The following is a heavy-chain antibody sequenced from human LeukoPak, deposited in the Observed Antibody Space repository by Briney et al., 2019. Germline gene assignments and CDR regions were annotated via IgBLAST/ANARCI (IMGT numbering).Heavy chain of an antibody. J-gene: IGHJ3*01. CDR3: ARQGPTTTDFHV. CDR1: GNPFSRTI. V-gene: IGHV1-3*01. CDR2: VNAGNVNT. D-gene: IGHD1-14*01. Sequence: SVKVSCKPSGNPFSRTIITGGSQSPGHRLDWMGWVNAGNVNTKHSEKFKGRVTISRDTSASTIYMEMSSLRSEDTAVYYYARQGPTTTDFHVWGQGTMVSV.